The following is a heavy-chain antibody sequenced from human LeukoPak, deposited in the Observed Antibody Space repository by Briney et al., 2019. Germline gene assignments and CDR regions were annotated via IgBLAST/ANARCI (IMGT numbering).Heavy chain of an antibody. V-gene: IGHV3-53*01. J-gene: IGHJ5*02. CDR1: GFTVSSDY. CDR2: IYSGGST. CDR3: AKDGWVTIFGVVYNWFDP. D-gene: IGHD3-3*01. Sequence: GGSLRLSCAASGFTVSSDYMSWVRQAPGKGLEWVSIIYSGGSTYYADSVKGRFTISRDNSKNTLYLQMNSLRVEDTAVYYCAKDGWVTIFGVVYNWFDPWGQGTLATVSS.